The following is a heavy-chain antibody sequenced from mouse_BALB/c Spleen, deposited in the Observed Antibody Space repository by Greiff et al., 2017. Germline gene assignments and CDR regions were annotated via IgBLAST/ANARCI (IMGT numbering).Heavy chain of an antibody. CDR1: GYTFTDYN. J-gene: IGHJ1*01. CDR2: IYPYNGGT. D-gene: IGHD2-4*01. V-gene: IGHV1S29*02. Sequence: SGPELVKPGASVKISCKASGYTFTDYNMHWVKQSHGKSLEWIGYIYPYNGGTGYNQKFKSKATLTVDNSSSTAYMELRSLTSEDSAVYYCATRSTMITTGDGFDVWGAGTTVTVSS. CDR3: ATRSTMITTGDGFDV.